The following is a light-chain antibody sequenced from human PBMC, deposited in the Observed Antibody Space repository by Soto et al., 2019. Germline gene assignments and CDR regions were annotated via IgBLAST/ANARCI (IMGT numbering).Light chain of an antibody. CDR3: QHYNRYSEA. CDR1: QNVANY. Sequence: EIVLTQSPATLSLSARERATLSCRASQNVANYLDWYEQKPGQAPRLLIYESSNRATGIAARFSGSGSGTEFTLTISSLQPADFATYYCQHYNRYSEAFGQGTKVDI. CDR2: ESS. V-gene: IGKV3-11*01. J-gene: IGKJ1*01.